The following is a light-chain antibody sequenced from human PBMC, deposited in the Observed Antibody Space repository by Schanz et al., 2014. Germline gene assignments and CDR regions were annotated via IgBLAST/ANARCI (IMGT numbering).Light chain of an antibody. J-gene: IGLJ2*01. CDR3: CSYTSSSTLI. CDR1: SSDVGVYIY. CDR2: DVS. V-gene: IGLV2-14*01. Sequence: QSVLTQPASVSGSPGQSITISCTGTSSDVGVYIYVSWYQQHPGKAPKLMIYDVSNRPSGVSDRFSGSKSGNTASLTISGLQAEDEADYYCCSYTSSSTLIFGGGTKLTVL.